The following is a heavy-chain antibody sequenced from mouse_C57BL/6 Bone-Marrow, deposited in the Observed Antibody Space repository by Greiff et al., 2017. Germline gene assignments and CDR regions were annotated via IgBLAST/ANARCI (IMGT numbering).Heavy chain of an antibody. V-gene: IGHV1-52*01. CDR1: GYTFTSYW. D-gene: IGHD2-10*02. J-gene: IGHJ4*01. Sequence: QVQLQQPGAELVRPGSSVKLSCKASGYTFTSYWLHWVKQRPIQGLEWIGNIDPSDSETHYNQKFKDKATLTVDKSSSTAYMQLSSLTSEDSAVYYCARDGYGNYLRAMDYWGQGTSVTVSS. CDR3: ARDGYGNYLRAMDY. CDR2: IDPSDSET.